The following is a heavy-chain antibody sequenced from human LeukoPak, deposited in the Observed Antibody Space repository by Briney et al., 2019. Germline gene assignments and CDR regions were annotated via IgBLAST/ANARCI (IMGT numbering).Heavy chain of an antibody. Sequence: PSETLSLTCTVSGGSISSSSYYWGWIRQPPGKGLEWIGEINHSGSTNYNPSLKSRVTISVDTSKNQFSLKLSSVTAADTAVYYCARLPPRGWLVRRDFDYWGQGTLVTVSS. V-gene: IGHV4-39*07. J-gene: IGHJ4*02. CDR1: GGSISSSSYY. CDR2: INHSGST. D-gene: IGHD6-19*01. CDR3: ARLPPRGWLVRRDFDY.